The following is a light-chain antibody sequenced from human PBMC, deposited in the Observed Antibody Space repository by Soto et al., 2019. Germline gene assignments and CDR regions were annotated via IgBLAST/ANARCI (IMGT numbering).Light chain of an antibody. J-gene: IGLJ1*01. Sequence: QSVLTQPASVSGSPGQSITISCTGTSNDVGSYNLVSWYQQHPGKVPKLIIYEGSKRPSGVSNRFSGSKSGNTASLTISGLQAEDEADYFCCSYAGRDTFYIDVFGTGTKLTVL. V-gene: IGLV2-23*03. CDR2: EGS. CDR3: CSYAGRDTFYIDV. CDR1: SNDVGSYNL.